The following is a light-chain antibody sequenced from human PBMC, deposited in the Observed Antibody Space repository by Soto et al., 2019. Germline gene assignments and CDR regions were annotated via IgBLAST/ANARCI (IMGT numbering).Light chain of an antibody. CDR2: DAY. J-gene: IGKJ1*01. CDR1: QSISIT. Sequence: EIVLTQCPVTLSESPGDRVTLSCSASQSISITLAWYQHKPGQAPRPLIYDAYDRDTRIPAGASGSGSGTDFNFTISIPEPEDFEFYYCQQRRNWPPPTFGRGTKVDIK. CDR3: QQRRNWPPPT. V-gene: IGKV3-11*01.